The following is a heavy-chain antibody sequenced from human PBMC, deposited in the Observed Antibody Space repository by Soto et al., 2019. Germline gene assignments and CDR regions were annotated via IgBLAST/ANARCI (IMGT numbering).Heavy chain of an antibody. CDR3: ARDGRDGYNFPYGMDF. CDR2: IYHNGST. J-gene: IGHJ6*02. D-gene: IGHD5-12*01. Sequence: QVQLQESGPGLVKPSGTLALTCAVSGGSIISSNWWSWVRQPPGKGLEWIGEIYHNGSTNYNPSLKSRVTFSVDKSKNQFSLKLTSVTAADTAVYYCARDGRDGYNFPYGMDFWGQGTTVTVSS. V-gene: IGHV4-4*02. CDR1: GGSIISSNW.